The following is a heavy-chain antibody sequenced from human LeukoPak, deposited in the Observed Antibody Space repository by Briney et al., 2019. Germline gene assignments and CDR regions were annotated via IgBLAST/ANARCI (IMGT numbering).Heavy chain of an antibody. CDR1: GGSISSYY. CDR2: IYPSGST. J-gene: IGHJ4*02. D-gene: IGHD1-26*01. CDR3: ARDNSGNYREFDY. Sequence: SETLSLTCTVSGGSISSYYWTWIRQPAGKGLEWIGRIYPSGSTNYNPSLKSRVTMSVDASKNQFSLKLSSVTAADTAVYYCARDNSGNYREFDYWGQGTLVTVSS. V-gene: IGHV4-4*07.